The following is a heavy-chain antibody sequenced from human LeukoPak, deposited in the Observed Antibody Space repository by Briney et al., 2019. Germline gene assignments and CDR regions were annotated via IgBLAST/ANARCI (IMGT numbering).Heavy chain of an antibody. CDR1: GVTFSRYW. CDR3: VREPYCSGGSCYTSGFDC. CDR2: IKSDGSRT. V-gene: IGHV3-74*01. D-gene: IGHD2-15*01. Sequence: GGSLRLSCGASGVTFSRYWMHWVRQAPGKGLVWVSRIKSDGSRTTYADAVKGRFTISRDNAKNTLYLQMNSLSADDTAVYYCVREPYCSGGSCYTSGFDCWGQGTLVTVSS. J-gene: IGHJ4*02.